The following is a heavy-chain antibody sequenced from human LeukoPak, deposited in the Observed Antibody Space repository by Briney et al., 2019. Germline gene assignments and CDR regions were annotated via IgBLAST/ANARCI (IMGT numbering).Heavy chain of an antibody. J-gene: IGHJ6*03. CDR1: GFTFSSYA. CDR2: ISGSGGST. D-gene: IGHD2-2*01. V-gene: IGHV3-23*01. Sequence: GGSLRLSCAASGFTFSSYAMSWVRQAPGKGLEWVSAISGSGGSTYYADSVKGWFTISRDNSKNTLYLQMNSLRAEDTAVYYCAKPPVHCSGTSCYLGRNYYYYMDVWGKGTTVTVSS. CDR3: AKPPVHCSGTSCYLGRNYYYYMDV.